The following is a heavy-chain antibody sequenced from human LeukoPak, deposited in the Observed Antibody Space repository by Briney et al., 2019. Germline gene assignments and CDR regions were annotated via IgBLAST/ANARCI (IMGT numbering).Heavy chain of an antibody. V-gene: IGHV3-21*01. J-gene: IGHJ4*02. CDR3: ARVEGYDILTGYYNFDY. CDR2: ISSSSSYI. CDR1: GFTFSSYS. D-gene: IGHD3-9*01. Sequence: GGSLRLSCAASGFTFSSYSMNWVRQAPGKGLEWVSSISSSSSYIYYADSVKGRFTISRDNAKNSLYLQMNSLRAEDTAVYYCARVEGYDILTGYYNFDYWGQGTLVTVSS.